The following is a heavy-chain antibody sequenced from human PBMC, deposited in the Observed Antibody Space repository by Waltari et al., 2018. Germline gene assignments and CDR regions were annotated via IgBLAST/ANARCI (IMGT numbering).Heavy chain of an antibody. D-gene: IGHD3-3*01. V-gene: IGHV4-39*01. Sequence: QAQLQELGPGQVKPSETLSFRCAVSGDSISTSTFYWGWVRQPPGKGLEWVGSVYYNGYNCYNPSLKSRLTLSMDTSNNHFSLSLTSVTAADTAVYYCVRQRSADFWSGYFDLWGQGTLVTVSS. CDR1: GDSISTSTFY. CDR3: VRQRSADFWSGYFDL. J-gene: IGHJ4*02. CDR2: VYYNGYN.